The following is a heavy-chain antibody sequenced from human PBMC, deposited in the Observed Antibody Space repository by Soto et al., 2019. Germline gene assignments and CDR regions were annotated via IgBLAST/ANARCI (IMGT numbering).Heavy chain of an antibody. D-gene: IGHD6-19*01. CDR1: GGSISSSNW. J-gene: IGHJ6*02. V-gene: IGHV4-4*02. CDR3: ARGHGAVAGTGYYYYGMDV. Sequence: QVQMQESGPGLVKPSGTLSLTCAVSGGSISSSNWWSWVRQPPGKGLEWIGEIYHSGSTNYNPSLKSRVTISVDKSKNQFSLKLSSVTAADTAVYYCARGHGAVAGTGYYYYGMDVWGQGTTVTVSS. CDR2: IYHSGST.